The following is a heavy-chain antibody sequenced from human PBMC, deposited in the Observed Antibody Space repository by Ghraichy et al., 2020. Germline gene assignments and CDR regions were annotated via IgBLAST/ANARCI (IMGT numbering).Heavy chain of an antibody. V-gene: IGHV3-33*03. D-gene: IGHD4/OR15-4a*01. CDR1: GFTFRAYD. Sequence: GGSLRLSCVATGFTFRAYDMHSIRQVPGKGLQWVSGIWNDGSKTNYADSVRGRFTISRDNSKNTLYLQMNSLRVDDTAVYYCATPAGDSSFWDYGIMVTRPPASTLLPTLFPFTPFCRSLGGHW. J-gene: IGHJ1*01. CDR3: ATPAGDSSFWDYGIMVTRPPASTLLPTLFPFTPFCRSLGGH. CDR2: IWNDGSKT.